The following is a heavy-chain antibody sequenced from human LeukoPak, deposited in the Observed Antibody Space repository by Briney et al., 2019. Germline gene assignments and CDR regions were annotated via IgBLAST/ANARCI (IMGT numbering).Heavy chain of an antibody. CDR1: GYTFDVLT. Sequence: GGSLRLSCAVSGYTFDVLTMHGARQSPGEGLEGVSRSNSDGSSTSYADAVKGRFTISRDNAKNTLYLQMSRLRDEDTAVYYCARDPVQWELPDFDYWGQGTLVTVSS. J-gene: IGHJ4*02. CDR3: ARDPVQWELPDFDY. V-gene: IGHV3-74*01. CDR2: SNSDGSST. D-gene: IGHD1-26*01.